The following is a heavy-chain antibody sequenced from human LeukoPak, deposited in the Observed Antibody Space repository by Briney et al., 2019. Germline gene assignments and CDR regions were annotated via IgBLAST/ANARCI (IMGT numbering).Heavy chain of an antibody. J-gene: IGHJ3*02. D-gene: IGHD2-21*01. V-gene: IGHV1-2*02. CDR1: GHTFTGYY. Sequence: ASVKVSCKASGHTFTGYYMHWVRQAPGQGLEWMGWINPNSGGTNYAQKFQGRVTMTRDTSISTAYMELSRLRSDDTAVYYCARLPLWGDAFDIWGQGTMVTVSS. CDR3: ARLPLWGDAFDI. CDR2: INPNSGGT.